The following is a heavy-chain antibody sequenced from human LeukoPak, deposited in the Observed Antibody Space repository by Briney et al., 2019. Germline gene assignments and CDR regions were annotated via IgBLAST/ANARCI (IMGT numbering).Heavy chain of an antibody. Sequence: GGSLRLSCAASGFTFNISAMSWVRQAPGKGLECVSPISGSGGSTYYADSVKGRFTISRDNSKNTLYLQMNSLRAEDTAVYYCAKDLSWFGGSLATFGYWGQGTLATVSS. D-gene: IGHD3-10*01. V-gene: IGHV3-23*01. CDR3: AKDLSWFGGSLATFGY. CDR2: ISGSGGST. J-gene: IGHJ4*02. CDR1: GFTFNISA.